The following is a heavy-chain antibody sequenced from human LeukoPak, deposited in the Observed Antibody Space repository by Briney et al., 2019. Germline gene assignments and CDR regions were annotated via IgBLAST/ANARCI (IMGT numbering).Heavy chain of an antibody. CDR3: ARQSTGSYYSPIDY. Sequence: ASVKVSCKASGYTFTSYGISWVRQAPGQGLEWMGWVSTYNGNTKYAQNLQGRVTTTTDTSTSTAYMELRSLRSDDTAMYCCARQSTGSYYSPIDYWGQGTLVTVSS. D-gene: IGHD1-26*01. CDR2: VSTYNGNT. J-gene: IGHJ4*02. V-gene: IGHV1-18*01. CDR1: GYTFTSYG.